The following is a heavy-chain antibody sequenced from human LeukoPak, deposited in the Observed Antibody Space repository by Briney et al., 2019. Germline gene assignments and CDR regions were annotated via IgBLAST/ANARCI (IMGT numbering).Heavy chain of an antibody. J-gene: IGHJ5*02. CDR2: IYYSGST. V-gene: IGHV4-59*01. Sequence: SETLSLTCTVSGGSISSYYWSWIRQPPGKGLEWIGYIYYSGSTNYNPSLKSRVTISVDTSKNQFSLTLSSVTAADTAVYYCAREGGGYSRNNWFDPWGQGTLVTVSS. CDR3: AREGGGYSRNNWFDP. D-gene: IGHD2-2*03. CDR1: GGSISSYY.